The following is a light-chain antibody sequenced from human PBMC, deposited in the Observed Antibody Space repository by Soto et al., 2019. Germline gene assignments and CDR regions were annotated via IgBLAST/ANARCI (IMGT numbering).Light chain of an antibody. V-gene: IGLV2-14*01. CDR2: EVS. CDR3: NSYTSSNTYV. J-gene: IGLJ1*01. Sequence: QSVRTPPSSVSGSPGQAITISCSVSSSDVGAHNFVSWYQHHPGKAPKLMIYEVSNRPSGVSNRFSGSKSGNTASLTISGLQAQDEADYYCNSYTSSNTYVFGSGTKVTVL. CDR1: SSDVGAHNF.